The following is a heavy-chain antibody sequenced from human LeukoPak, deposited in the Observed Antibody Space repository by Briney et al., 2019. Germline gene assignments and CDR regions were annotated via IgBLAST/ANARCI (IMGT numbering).Heavy chain of an antibody. CDR3: ARDPSSFDY. D-gene: IGHD6-6*01. CDR2: INTNTGNP. CDR1: GYTFTGYY. Sequence: GASVKVSCKASGYTFTGYYMHWVRQAPGQGLEWMGWINTNTGNPTYAQGFTGRFVFSLDTSVSTAYLQISSLKAEDTAVYYCARDPSSFDYWGQGTLVTVSS. V-gene: IGHV7-4-1*02. J-gene: IGHJ4*02.